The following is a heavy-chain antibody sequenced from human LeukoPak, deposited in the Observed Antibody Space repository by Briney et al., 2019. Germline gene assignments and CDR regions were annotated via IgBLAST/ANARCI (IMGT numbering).Heavy chain of an antibody. CDR2: IYSGGST. V-gene: IGHV3-53*01. CDR3: ARVASWSYYYPFDY. D-gene: IGHD1-26*01. J-gene: IGHJ4*02. Sequence: GGSLRLSCAASGFTFSSNYMSWVRQAPGKGLEWVSVIYSGGSTYYSDYVRGRCTISRDNSKNTLYLQMNSLRAEDTAVYYCARVASWSYYYPFDYWGQGTLVTVSS. CDR1: GFTFSSNY.